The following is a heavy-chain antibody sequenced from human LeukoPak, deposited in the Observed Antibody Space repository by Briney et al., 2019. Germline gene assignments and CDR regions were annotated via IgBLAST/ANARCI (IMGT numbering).Heavy chain of an antibody. D-gene: IGHD1-1*01. CDR2: IYYSGST. Sequence: SETLSLTCTVSGGSISSYYWSWIRQPPGKGLEWIGYIYYSGSTNYNPSLKSRVTISVDTSKNQFSLKLSSVTAADTAVYYCAASLDSNYWGQGTLVTVSS. V-gene: IGHV4-59*01. CDR3: AASLDSNY. CDR1: GGSISSYY. J-gene: IGHJ4*02.